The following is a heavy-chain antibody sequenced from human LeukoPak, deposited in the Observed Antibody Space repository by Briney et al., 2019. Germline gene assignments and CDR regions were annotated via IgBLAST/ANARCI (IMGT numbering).Heavy chain of an antibody. CDR3: ATRISRDGYNWAYDS. V-gene: IGHV3-15*01. D-gene: IGHD5-24*01. CDR2: IKSKTDGGKT. CDR1: GFTFSNAW. Sequence: GGSLRLSCAASGFTFSNAWMYWVRQAPGKGLDWVARIKSKTDGGKTDYATPVKGRFTVSRDDSKNTLYLEMNSLKNEDTAVYYCATRISRDGYNWAYDSWGLGTLVTVSS. J-gene: IGHJ4*02.